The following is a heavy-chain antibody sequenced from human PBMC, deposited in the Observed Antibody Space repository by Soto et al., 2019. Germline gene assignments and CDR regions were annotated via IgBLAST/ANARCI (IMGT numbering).Heavy chain of an antibody. J-gene: IGHJ4*02. CDR3: ARDTGTTFDY. D-gene: IGHD1-7*01. CDR1: GGSISSYY. Sequence: PSETLSLTCTVSGGSISSYYWSWIRRPPGKGLEWIGYIYYSGSTNYNPSLKSRVTISVDTSKNQSSLKLSSVTAADTAVYYCARDTGTTFDYWGQGTLVTVSS. CDR2: IYYSGST. V-gene: IGHV4-59*01.